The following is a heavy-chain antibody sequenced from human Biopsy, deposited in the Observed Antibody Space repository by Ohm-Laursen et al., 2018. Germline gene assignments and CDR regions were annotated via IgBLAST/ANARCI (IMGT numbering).Heavy chain of an antibody. D-gene: IGHD3-16*01. V-gene: IGHV3-48*01. CDR1: GFTFSNYS. Sequence: GSLRLSCAASGFTFSNYSMNWVRQAPGKGLEWVSYISRSSSTIRYTDSVKGRFTISRDNAKNSLYLQMNSLRAEDTAVYYCAGVRGDYYYGMDVWGQGTTVTVSS. CDR2: ISRSSSTI. CDR3: AGVRGDYYYGMDV. J-gene: IGHJ6*02.